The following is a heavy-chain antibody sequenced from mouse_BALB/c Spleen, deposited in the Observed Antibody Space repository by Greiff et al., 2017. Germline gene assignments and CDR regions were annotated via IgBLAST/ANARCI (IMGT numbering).Heavy chain of an antibody. Sequence: VQLQQSGPELVKPGASVKISCKASGYTFTDYNMHWVKQSHGKSLEWIGYIYPYNGGTGYNQKFKSKATLTVDNSSSTAYMELRSLTSEDSAVFYCARRTAHYFDYWSQGTTLTVSS. CDR1: GYTFTDYN. J-gene: IGHJ2*01. CDR3: ARRTAHYFDY. V-gene: IGHV1S29*02. CDR2: IYPYNGGT.